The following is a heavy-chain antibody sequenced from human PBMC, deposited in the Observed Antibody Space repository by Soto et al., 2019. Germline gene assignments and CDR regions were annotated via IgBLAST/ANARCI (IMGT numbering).Heavy chain of an antibody. CDR2: IYPGDSDT. Sequence: PGESLKISCKGSGYSFTSYWIGWVRQMPGKGLEWMGIIYPGDSDTRYSPSFQGQVTISADKSISTAYLQWSSLKASDTAMYYCARLGLCSSTSCPSWFDPWGQGTLVTDSS. V-gene: IGHV5-51*01. D-gene: IGHD2-2*03. CDR1: GYSFTSYW. J-gene: IGHJ5*02. CDR3: ARLGLCSSTSCPSWFDP.